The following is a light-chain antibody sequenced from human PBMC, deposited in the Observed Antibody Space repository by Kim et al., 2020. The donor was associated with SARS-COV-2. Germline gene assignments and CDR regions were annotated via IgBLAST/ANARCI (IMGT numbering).Light chain of an antibody. CDR1: YNDIGRYDY. Sequence: QSALTQTPSASGSPGQSVTIYCTGSYNDIGRYDYVSWYQSHPGRAPKLMIYDVSRRPSGVPDRFSGSKSGNTASLTVSGLQAEDEADYYCSSYTGSNTLIFGGGTQLTVL. V-gene: IGLV2-8*01. CDR2: DVS. CDR3: SSYTGSNTLI. J-gene: IGLJ2*01.